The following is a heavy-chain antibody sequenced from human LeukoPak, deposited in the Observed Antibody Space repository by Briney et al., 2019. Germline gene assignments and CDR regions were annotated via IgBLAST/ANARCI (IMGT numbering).Heavy chain of an antibody. CDR2: INPNSGGT. J-gene: IGHJ4*02. CDR3: ARVQFYGSGSYYRARDDY. V-gene: IGHV1-2*02. CDR1: GYTFTGYY. D-gene: IGHD3-10*01. Sequence: ASVKVSCKASGYTFTGYYMHWVRQAPGQGLEWMGWINPNSGGTNYAQKFQGRVTMTRDTSISTAYMELSRLRSDDTAVYYCARVQFYGSGSYYRARDDYWGQGTLVTVSS.